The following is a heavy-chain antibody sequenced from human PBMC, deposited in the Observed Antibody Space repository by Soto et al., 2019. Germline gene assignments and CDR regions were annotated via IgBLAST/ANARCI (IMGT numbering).Heavy chain of an antibody. J-gene: IGHJ4*02. CDR3: ASGLRKVTTLPGY. D-gene: IGHD4-17*01. CDR2: INHSGST. Sequence: SETLSLTCAVYGGSFSGYYWSWIRQPPGKGLEWIGEINHSGSTNYNPSLKSRVTISVDTSKNQFSLKLSSVTAADTAVYYCASGLRKVTTLPGYGGQGTLVTVSS. V-gene: IGHV4-34*01. CDR1: GGSFSGYY.